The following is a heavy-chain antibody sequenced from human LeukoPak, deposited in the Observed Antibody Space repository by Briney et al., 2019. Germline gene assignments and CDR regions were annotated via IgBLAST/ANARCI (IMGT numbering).Heavy chain of an antibody. J-gene: IGHJ4*02. CDR3: ATANRAYSGGWASDY. CDR1: GFTFSNAW. Sequence: GGSLRLSCAASGFTFSNAWMSWVRQAPGKGLEWVGRIKSKTDGGTTDYVAPVTGRFTISRDDSKNTLYLQVNSLKTEDTAVYYCATANRAYSGGWASDYWGQGTLVAVSS. CDR2: IKSKTDGGTT. D-gene: IGHD6-19*01. V-gene: IGHV3-15*01.